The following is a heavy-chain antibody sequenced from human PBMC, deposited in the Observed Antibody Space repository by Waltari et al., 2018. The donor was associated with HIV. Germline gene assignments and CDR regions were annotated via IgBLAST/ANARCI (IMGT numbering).Heavy chain of an antibody. CDR3: ASYGGNSAFDY. V-gene: IGHV4-59*01. J-gene: IGHJ4*02. Sequence: QVQLQESGPGLVKPSETLSLTCTVSGGSISSYYWSWIRQPPGKGLEWIGHIYYSGSTNYNPSLKSRVTISVDTSKNQFSLKLSSVTAADTAVYYCASYGGNSAFDYWGQGTLVTVSS. CDR2: IYYSGST. D-gene: IGHD4-17*01. CDR1: GGSISSYY.